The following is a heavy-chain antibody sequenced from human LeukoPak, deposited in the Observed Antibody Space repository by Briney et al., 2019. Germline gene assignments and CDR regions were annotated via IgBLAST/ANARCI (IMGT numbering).Heavy chain of an antibody. CDR2: INHSGST. D-gene: IGHD3-3*01. J-gene: IGHJ5*02. CDR3: AREKAGYDFWSGYSPDWFDP. V-gene: IGHV4-34*01. CDR1: GGSFSGYY. Sequence: SETLSLTXAVYGGSFSGYYWSWIRRPPGKGLEWIGEINHSGSTNYNPSLKSRVTISVDTSKNQFSLKLSSVTAADTAVYYCAREKAGYDFWSGYSPDWFDPWGQGTLVTVSS.